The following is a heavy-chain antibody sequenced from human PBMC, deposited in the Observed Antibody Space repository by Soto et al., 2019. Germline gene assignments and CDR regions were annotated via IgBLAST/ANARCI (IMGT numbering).Heavy chain of an antibody. CDR2: ISAYNGNT. CDR1: GYTFTSCG. D-gene: IGHD2-2*02. J-gene: IGHJ4*02. Sequence: ASVKVSCKTSGYTFTSCGISWVRQAPGQGLEWMGCISAYNGNTKYAQKLQGRVTMTTDTSTSTAYMELRSLRSDDTAVYYCARDVGPKIVVVPAAIRAFDYGGQGTLVPVSS. CDR3: ARDVGPKIVVVPAAIRAFDY. V-gene: IGHV1-18*04.